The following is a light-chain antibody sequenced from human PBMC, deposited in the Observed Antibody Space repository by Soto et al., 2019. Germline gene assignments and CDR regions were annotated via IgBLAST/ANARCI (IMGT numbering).Light chain of an antibody. J-gene: IGKJ4*01. CDR1: ESVSRY. V-gene: IGKV3-11*01. CDR2: DAS. Sequence: EIVLTQSPATLSLSPGNRATLSCRATESVSRYLAWYQQKPGRAPRLLIYDASNRATGIPARFSGSGSGTDFTLTITSLEPEDFAVYYCQQRSNWPSTFGGGTKVEIK. CDR3: QQRSNWPST.